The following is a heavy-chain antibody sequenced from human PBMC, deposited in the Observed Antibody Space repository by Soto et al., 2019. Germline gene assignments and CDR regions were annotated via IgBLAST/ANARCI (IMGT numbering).Heavy chain of an antibody. CDR2: ISAYNGNT. CDR1: GYTFTSYG. J-gene: IGHJ6*02. CDR3: ARPFYYDFWSGYPGYYYGMDV. V-gene: IGHV1-18*01. Sequence: ASVKVSCKVSGYTFTSYGISWVRQAPGQGLEWMGWISAYNGNTNYAQKLQGRVTMTTDTSTSTAYMELRSLRSDDTAVYYCARPFYYDFWSGYPGYYYGMDVWGQGTTVTVSS. D-gene: IGHD3-3*01.